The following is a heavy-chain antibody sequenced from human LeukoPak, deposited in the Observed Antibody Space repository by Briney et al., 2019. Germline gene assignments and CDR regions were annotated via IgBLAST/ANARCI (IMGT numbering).Heavy chain of an antibody. CDR3: ATLVPPGWFDP. Sequence: SETLSLTCTVSDDSISRTYYWGWIRQPPGKGLEWVATIYYSGSTYYNPSLNSRVTISVDTSKNQFSLKLSSVTATDTAVYYCATLVPPGWFDPWGQGTLVTVSS. D-gene: IGHD1-14*01. V-gene: IGHV4-39*01. CDR2: IYYSGST. J-gene: IGHJ5*02. CDR1: DDSISRTYY.